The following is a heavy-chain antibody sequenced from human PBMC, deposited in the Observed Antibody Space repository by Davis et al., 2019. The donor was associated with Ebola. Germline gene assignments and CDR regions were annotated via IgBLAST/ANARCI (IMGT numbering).Heavy chain of an antibody. Sequence: GESLKISWAASGFTCSNYWMSWVRKGPGKGLGWVANLKQDGREKYYVDSVKGRFTISRDNAKNSLYLQMNSLRAEDTAVYYCARKSTFFDYWGQGTRVTVSS. CDR1: GFTCSNYW. D-gene: IGHD3-16*01. CDR3: ARKSTFFDY. CDR2: LKQDGREK. J-gene: IGHJ4*02. V-gene: IGHV3-7*03.